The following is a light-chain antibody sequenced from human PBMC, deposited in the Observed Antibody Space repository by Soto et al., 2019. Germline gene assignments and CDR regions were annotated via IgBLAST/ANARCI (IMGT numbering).Light chain of an antibody. J-gene: IGLJ1*01. Sequence: QSALTQPASVSGSPGQSITISCTGTSSDVGAYNYVSWYQQHPGTAHKLIISDVSYRPSGVSDRFSGSKSGNTASLTISGLQVEDEADYYCTSCTSGTTRDVFGTGTKLTVL. CDR3: TSCTSGTTRDV. CDR2: DVS. CDR1: SSDVGAYNY. V-gene: IGLV2-14*03.